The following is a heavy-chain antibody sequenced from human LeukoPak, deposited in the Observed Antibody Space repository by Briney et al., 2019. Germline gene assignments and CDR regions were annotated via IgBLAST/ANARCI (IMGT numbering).Heavy chain of an antibody. V-gene: IGHV3-23*01. CDR2: ISSSGGNT. J-gene: IGHJ4*02. CDR1: GFTFSTYA. D-gene: IGHD3-10*01. CDR3: AKDRLAMVGGVDY. Sequence: GGSLRLSCAASGFTFSTYAMNWVRQAPGKGLEWVSAISSSGGNTYYADSVKGRFTISRDNSKNTVYPQMNSLRAEDTAVYYCAKDRLAMVGGVDYWGQGTLVTVSS.